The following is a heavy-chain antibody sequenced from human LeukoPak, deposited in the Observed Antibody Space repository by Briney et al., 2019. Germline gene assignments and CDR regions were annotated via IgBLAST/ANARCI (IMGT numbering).Heavy chain of an antibody. D-gene: IGHD3-10*01. Sequence: GGSLRLSCAASGFTFSSYAMSWVRQAPGKGLEWVSAISGGGGSTYYADSVKGRFTISRDNSKNTLYLQMNSLRAEDTAVYYCEGYYYGSGSPDYWGQGTLVTVSS. CDR1: GFTFSSYA. CDR2: ISGGGGST. CDR3: EGYYYGSGSPDY. J-gene: IGHJ4*02. V-gene: IGHV3-23*01.